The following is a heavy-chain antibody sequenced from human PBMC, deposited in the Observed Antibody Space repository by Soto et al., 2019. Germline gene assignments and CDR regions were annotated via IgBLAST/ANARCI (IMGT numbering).Heavy chain of an antibody. J-gene: IGHJ4*02. CDR3: ARDIDCSGGSCYSADFDY. D-gene: IGHD2-15*01. V-gene: IGHV3-30-3*01. Sequence: QVQLVESGGGVVQPGRSLRLSCAASGFTFSSYAMHWVRQAPGKGLEWVAVISYDGSNKYYADSVKGRFTISRDNSKNTLYLQMNSLRAEETAVYYCARDIDCSGGSCYSADFDYWGQGTLVTVSS. CDR1: GFTFSSYA. CDR2: ISYDGSNK.